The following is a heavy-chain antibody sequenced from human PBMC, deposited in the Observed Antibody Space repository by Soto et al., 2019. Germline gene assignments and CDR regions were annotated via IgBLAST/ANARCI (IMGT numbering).Heavy chain of an antibody. J-gene: IGHJ6*02. D-gene: IGHD3-3*01. Sequence: GASVKVSCKASGFTFTSSAVQWVRQARGQRLEWIGWIVVGSGNTNYAQKFQERVTITRDMSTSTAYMELSSLRSEDTAVYYCAAEKKPYYDFWSGLRQPTTYGMDVWGQGTTVTAP. V-gene: IGHV1-58*01. CDR2: IVVGSGNT. CDR1: GFTFTSSA. CDR3: AAEKKPYYDFWSGLRQPTTYGMDV.